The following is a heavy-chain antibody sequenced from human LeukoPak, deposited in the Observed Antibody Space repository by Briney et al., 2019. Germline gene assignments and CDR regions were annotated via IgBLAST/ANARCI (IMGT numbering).Heavy chain of an antibody. V-gene: IGHV3-23*01. CDR1: GFTFSEYA. J-gene: IGHJ3*02. CDR2: VDSSGGSK. Sequence: PGGSLRLSCAASGFTFSEYAMSWVRQAPRKGLEWVSAVDSSGGSKYYADSVKGRFTISRDNSKNTVYLQMNSLRADDTAVYYCVKPIVPSAISGAASDIWGQGTMVTVSS. CDR3: VKPIVPSAISGAASDI. D-gene: IGHD2-2*02.